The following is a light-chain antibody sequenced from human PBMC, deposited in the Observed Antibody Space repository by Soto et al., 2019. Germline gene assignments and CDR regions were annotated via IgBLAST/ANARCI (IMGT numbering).Light chain of an antibody. J-gene: IGLJ2*01. Sequence: QAVVTQEPSLTVSPGGTVTLTCGPSTETVTSGQYPYWFQQKPGQAPRTLIHDTDNKHSWTPARFSGSLLGGKAALTLSGAQPEDEAEYYCSLSYSGGRIFGGGTKLTVL. CDR2: DTD. V-gene: IGLV7-46*01. CDR1: TETVTSGQY. CDR3: SLSYSGGRI.